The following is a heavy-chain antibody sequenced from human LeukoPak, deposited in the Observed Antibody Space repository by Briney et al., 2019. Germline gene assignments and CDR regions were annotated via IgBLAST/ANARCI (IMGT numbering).Heavy chain of an antibody. D-gene: IGHD5-18*01. CDR1: GGSISSYY. CDR2: INHSGST. V-gene: IGHV4-34*01. Sequence: SETLSLTCTVSGGSISSYYWSWIRQPPGKGLEWIGEINHSGSTNYNPPLKSRVTISVDTSKNQFSLKLSSVTAADTAVYYCARGYSYGKLNGDWGQGTLVTVSS. J-gene: IGHJ4*02. CDR3: ARGYSYGKLNGD.